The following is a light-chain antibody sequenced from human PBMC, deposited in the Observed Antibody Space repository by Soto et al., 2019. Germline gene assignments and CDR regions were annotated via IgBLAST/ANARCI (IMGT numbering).Light chain of an antibody. Sequence: DIQMTQSPSSLSASVGDRVTITCRASQSISSYLNWYQQKPGKAPNLLIYSASTLQSGVPSRFSGSGSGTDFTLTISSLQPEDFATYYCQHSYSNPPLTFGGGTKVEVK. CDR2: SAS. J-gene: IGKJ4*01. CDR1: QSISSY. CDR3: QHSYSNPPLT. V-gene: IGKV1-39*01.